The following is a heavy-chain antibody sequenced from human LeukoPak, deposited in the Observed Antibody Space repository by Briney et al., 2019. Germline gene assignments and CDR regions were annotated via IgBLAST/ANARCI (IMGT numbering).Heavy chain of an antibody. Sequence: PSETLSLTCAVYGGSFSGYYWSWIRQPPGKGLEWIGEINHSGSTNYNPSLKSRVTISVDTSKNQFSLKLSSVTAADTAVYYCARALLGSGWYRFDYWGQGTLVTVSS. J-gene: IGHJ4*02. V-gene: IGHV4-34*01. CDR2: INHSGST. CDR3: ARALLGSGWYRFDY. D-gene: IGHD6-19*01. CDR1: GGSFSGYY.